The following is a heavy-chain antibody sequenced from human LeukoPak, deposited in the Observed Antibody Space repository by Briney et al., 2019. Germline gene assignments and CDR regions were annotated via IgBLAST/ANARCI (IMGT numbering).Heavy chain of an antibody. D-gene: IGHD6-25*01. CDR2: IKTKADNYAT. V-gene: IGHV3-73*01. CDR3: THPAYYYNVDV. J-gene: IGHJ6*04. Sequence: GGSLRLSWSASGLTFSVSAIHWVRQASGKGLEWVGGIKTKADNYATAYAASVKGRFTISRDDSTNTAYLQMNSLKTEDTAVYYCTHPAYYYNVDVWGKGTTVTVSS. CDR1: GLTFSVSA.